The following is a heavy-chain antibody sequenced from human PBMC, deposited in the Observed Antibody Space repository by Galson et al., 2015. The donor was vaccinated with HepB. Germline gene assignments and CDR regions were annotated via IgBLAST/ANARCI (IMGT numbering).Heavy chain of an antibody. CDR1: GFTFSDYY. CDR2: ISSSSSYT. J-gene: IGHJ4*02. Sequence: SLRLSCAASGFTFSDYYMSWIRQAPGKGLEWVSYISSSSSYTNYADSVKGRFTISRDNAKNSLYLQMNSLRAEDTAVYYCARVYYDILTGYYPYFDYWGQGTLVTVSS. V-gene: IGHV3-11*06. D-gene: IGHD3-9*01. CDR3: ARVYYDILTGYYPYFDY.